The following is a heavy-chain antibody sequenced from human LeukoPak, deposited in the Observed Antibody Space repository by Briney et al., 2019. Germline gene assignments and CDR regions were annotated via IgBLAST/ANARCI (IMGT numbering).Heavy chain of an antibody. CDR1: GGSISSGGYS. Sequence: SETLSLTCAVSGGSISSGGYSWSWIRQPPGKGLEWIGNIYHSGSTYYNPSLKSRVTISVDRSKNQFSLKLSSVTAADTAVYYCARVGSSSWYYFDYWGQGTLVTVSS. V-gene: IGHV4-30-2*01. D-gene: IGHD6-13*01. CDR3: ARVGSSSWYYFDY. J-gene: IGHJ4*02. CDR2: IYHSGST.